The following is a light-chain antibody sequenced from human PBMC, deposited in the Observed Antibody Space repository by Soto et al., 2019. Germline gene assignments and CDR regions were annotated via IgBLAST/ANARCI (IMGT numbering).Light chain of an antibody. J-gene: IGKJ1*01. CDR3: QQYETFSGT. V-gene: IGKV1-5*01. Sequence: DIQRNQSTSTLSASLGDTVTVTGRASQSVSGWLAWYQQTPGEAPKILIYDASALQRGFPSRFRGSGSRTKCTLTIASLQPDDVETDYCQQYETFSGTFGPGTQVDI. CDR2: DAS. CDR1: QSVSGW.